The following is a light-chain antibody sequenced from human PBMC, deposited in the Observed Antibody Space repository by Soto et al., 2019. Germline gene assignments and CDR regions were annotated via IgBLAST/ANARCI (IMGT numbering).Light chain of an antibody. J-gene: IGLJ2*01. CDR1: SSDIGVYKY. CDR2: EVS. CDR3: SSYTSSSTVV. V-gene: IGLV2-14*01. Sequence: QSALTQPASVSGSPGQSITISCTGTSSDIGVYKYVSWYQQHPGKAPNLMIYEVSNRPSGVSNRFSGSKSGNTASLTISGLQAEDAADYSCSSYTSSSTVVFGGGTKLTVL.